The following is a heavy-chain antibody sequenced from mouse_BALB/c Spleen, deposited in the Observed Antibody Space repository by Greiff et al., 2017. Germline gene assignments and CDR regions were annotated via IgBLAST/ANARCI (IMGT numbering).Heavy chain of an antibody. Sequence: EVQRVESGGGLVKPGGSLKLSCAASGFTFSSYTMSWVRQTPEKRLEWVATISSGGSYTYYPDSVKGRFTISRDNAKNTLYLQMSSLKSEDTAMYYCTRDPANYFDYWGQGTTLTVSS. J-gene: IGHJ2*01. V-gene: IGHV5-6-4*01. CDR3: TRDPANYFDY. CDR2: ISSGGSYT. CDR1: GFTFSSYT.